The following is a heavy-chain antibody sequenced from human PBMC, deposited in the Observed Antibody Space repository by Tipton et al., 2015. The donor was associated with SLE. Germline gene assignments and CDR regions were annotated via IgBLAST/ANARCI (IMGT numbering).Heavy chain of an antibody. V-gene: IGHV4-61*02. Sequence: TLSLTCTVSGASISSGTYYWSWIRQPAGKGLEWIGRIYTTGGTNYNPSLKSRVTISVDTSKNQFSLKLSSVTAADTAVYYCARILGVVKSYYMDVWGKGTTVTVSS. J-gene: IGHJ6*03. CDR2: IYTTGGT. CDR1: GASISSGTYY. CDR3: ARILGVVKSYYMDV. D-gene: IGHD3-3*01.